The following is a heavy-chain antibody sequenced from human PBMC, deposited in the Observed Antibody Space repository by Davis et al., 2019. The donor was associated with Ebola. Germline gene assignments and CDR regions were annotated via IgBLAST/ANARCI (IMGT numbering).Heavy chain of an antibody. V-gene: IGHV4-61*01. CDR1: GGSVSSGSYY. CDR3: ARGPTYYYDSSGYSGNWFDP. Sequence: SETLSLTCTVSGGSVSSGSYYWSWIRQPPGKGLEWIGYIYYSGSTNYNPSLKSRVTISVDTSKNQFSLKLSSVTAADTAVYYCARGPTYYYDSSGYSGNWFDPWGQGTLVTVSS. D-gene: IGHD3-22*01. J-gene: IGHJ5*02. CDR2: IYYSGST.